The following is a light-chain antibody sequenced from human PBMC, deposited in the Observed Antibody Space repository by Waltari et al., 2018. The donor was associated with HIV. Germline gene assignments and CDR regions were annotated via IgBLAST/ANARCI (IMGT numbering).Light chain of an antibody. CDR2: KAS. CDR1: QSISSW. Sequence: DIQMTQSPSTLSASVGDRVTITCRASQSISSWLAWYQQKPGKAPKLLIYKASSLESGVPSRFSGSGSGTEFTLTISSLQPDDFVTYYCQQYNSRFGQGTKVEIK. J-gene: IGKJ1*01. CDR3: QQYNSR. V-gene: IGKV1-5*03.